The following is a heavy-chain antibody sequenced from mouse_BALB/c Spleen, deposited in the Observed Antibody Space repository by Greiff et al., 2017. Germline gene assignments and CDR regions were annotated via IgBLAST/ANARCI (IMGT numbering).Heavy chain of an antibody. D-gene: IGHD1-1*01. CDR1: GYTFTSYW. J-gene: IGHJ1*01. CDR2: IYPGNSDT. V-gene: IGHV1-5*01. Sequence: VQLKQSGTVLARPGASVKMSCKASGYTFTSYWMHWVKQRPGQGLEWIGAIYPGNSDTSYNQKFKGKAKLTAVTSTSTAYMELSSLTNEDSAVYYCTRSRERYGSSPWYFDVWGAGTTVTVSS. CDR3: TRSRERYGSSPWYFDV.